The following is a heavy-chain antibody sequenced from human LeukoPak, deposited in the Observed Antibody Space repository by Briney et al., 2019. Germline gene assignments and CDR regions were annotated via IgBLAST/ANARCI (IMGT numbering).Heavy chain of an antibody. CDR1: GYSFTAYY. CDR2: INPNSGGT. D-gene: IGHD4-17*01. Sequence: GASVKVSCKASGYSFTAYYMHWVRQTPGQGLEWMGWINPNSGGTNYAQKFQGRVTMTRDTSITTAYMEMSRLRSDDTALYYCARGATVTEEFDYWGQGTLVTVSS. V-gene: IGHV1-2*02. CDR3: ARGATVTEEFDY. J-gene: IGHJ4*02.